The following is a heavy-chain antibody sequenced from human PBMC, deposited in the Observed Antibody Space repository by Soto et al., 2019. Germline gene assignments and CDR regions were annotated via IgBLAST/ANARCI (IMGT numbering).Heavy chain of an antibody. CDR1: GYSFTSYW. CDR3: ARLLLNGGIAARRGGNWFDP. CDR2: IYPGDSDT. Sequence: GESLKISCKGSGYSFTSYWIGWVRQMPGKGLEWMGIIYPGDSDTRYSPSFQGQVTISADKSISTAYLQWSSLKASDTAMYYCARLLLNGGIAARRGGNWFDPWGQGTLVTVSS. V-gene: IGHV5-51*01. D-gene: IGHD6-6*01. J-gene: IGHJ5*02.